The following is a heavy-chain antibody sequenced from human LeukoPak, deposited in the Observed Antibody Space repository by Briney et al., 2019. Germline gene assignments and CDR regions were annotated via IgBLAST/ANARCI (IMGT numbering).Heavy chain of an antibody. D-gene: IGHD3-3*01. CDR2: IKSKTDGGTT. CDR1: RFTFSNAW. J-gene: IGHJ6*03. CDR3: TGVVIGNYYYYYMDV. Sequence: GGSLRLSCAASRFTFSNAWMSWVRQAPGKGLEWVGRIKSKTDGGTTDYAAPVKGRFTISSDDSKNTLYLQMNSLKTEDTAVYYCTGVVIGNYYYYYMDVWGKGTTVTVSS. V-gene: IGHV3-15*01.